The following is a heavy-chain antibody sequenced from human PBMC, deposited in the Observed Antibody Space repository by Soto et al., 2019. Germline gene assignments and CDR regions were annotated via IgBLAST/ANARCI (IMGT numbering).Heavy chain of an antibody. J-gene: IGHJ5*02. CDR1: GGTFSSYT. CDR2: IIPILGIA. D-gene: IGHD3-10*01. CDR3: ARAGRSITMVRGDRNWFDP. Sequence: RASVKVACKASGGTFSSYTISWVRQAPGQGLEWMGRIIPILGIANYAQKFQGRVTITADKSTSTAYMELSSLRSEDTAVYYCARAGRSITMVRGDRNWFDPWGQGTLVTVSS. V-gene: IGHV1-69*02.